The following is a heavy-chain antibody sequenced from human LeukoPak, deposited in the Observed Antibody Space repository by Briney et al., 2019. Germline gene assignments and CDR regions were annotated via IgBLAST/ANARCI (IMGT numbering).Heavy chain of an antibody. V-gene: IGHV1-69*02. CDR3: ARAGSYCHFDY. CDR1: GGTFSSYT. D-gene: IGHD1-26*01. J-gene: IGHJ4*02. CDR2: IIPILGIA. Sequence: SVKVSCKASGGTFSSYTIGWVRQAPGQGLEWMGRIIPILGIANYAQKFQGRVTITADKSTSTAYMELSSLRSEDTAVYYCARAGSYCHFDYWGQGTLVTVSS.